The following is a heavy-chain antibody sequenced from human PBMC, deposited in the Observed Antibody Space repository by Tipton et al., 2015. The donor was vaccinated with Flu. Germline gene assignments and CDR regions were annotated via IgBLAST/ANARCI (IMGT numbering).Heavy chain of an antibody. V-gene: IGHV4-31*03. CDR1: GASISSGGYY. J-gene: IGHJ4*02. CDR3: ARDVDGYNGHDY. Sequence: TLSLTCSVSGASISSGGYYWSWIRQHPGKGLEWLGYIYHSGRTYYNPSLKSRVTISVDTSNNQFSLKLRSVTAADTAVYYCARDVDGYNGHDYWGQGALVTVSS. D-gene: IGHD5-24*01. CDR2: IYHSGRT.